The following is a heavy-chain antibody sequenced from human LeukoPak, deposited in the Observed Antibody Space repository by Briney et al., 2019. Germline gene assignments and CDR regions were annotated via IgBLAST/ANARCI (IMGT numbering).Heavy chain of an antibody. Sequence: HGESLKISCKGSGYSFTSYWIGWLRQMPGKGLEWMGIIYPGDSDTRYSPSFQGQVTIPADKSISTAYLQWSSLKASDTAMYYCARSSQLWLPFDYWGQGTLVTVSS. V-gene: IGHV5-51*01. CDR1: GYSFTSYW. CDR2: IYPGDSDT. D-gene: IGHD5-18*01. CDR3: ARSSQLWLPFDY. J-gene: IGHJ4*02.